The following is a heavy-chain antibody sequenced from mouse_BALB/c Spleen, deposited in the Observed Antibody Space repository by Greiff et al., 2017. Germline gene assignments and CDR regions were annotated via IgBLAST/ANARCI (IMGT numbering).Heavy chain of an antibody. CDR3: ARNYDYDYAMDY. D-gene: IGHD2-4*01. CDR2: INPYNGDT. V-gene: IGHV1-20*02. CDR1: GYSFTGYF. Sequence: EVMLVESGPELVKPGASVKISCKASGYSFTGYFMNWVMQSHGKSLEWIGRINPYNGDTFYNQKFKGKATLTVDKSSSTAHMELRSLASEDSAVYYCARNYDYDYAMDYWGQGTSVTVSS. J-gene: IGHJ4*01.